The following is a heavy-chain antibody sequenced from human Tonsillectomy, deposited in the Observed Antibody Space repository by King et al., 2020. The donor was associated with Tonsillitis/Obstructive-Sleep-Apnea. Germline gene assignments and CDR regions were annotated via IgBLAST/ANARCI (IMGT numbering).Heavy chain of an antibody. J-gene: IGHJ2*01. CDR2: IFSNDEK. CDR3: ARISYSSGMSPYWYFDL. D-gene: IGHD6-19*01. CDR1: GFSLSNARMN. Sequence: VTLKESGPVLVKLTETLTLTCTVSGFSLSNARMNVSWIRQPPGKALEWLAHIFSNDEKSYSTSLKSRLTISKDTPKSQVVLTMTNMDPVDTATYYCARISYSSGMSPYWYFDLWGRGTLVTVSS. V-gene: IGHV2-26*01.